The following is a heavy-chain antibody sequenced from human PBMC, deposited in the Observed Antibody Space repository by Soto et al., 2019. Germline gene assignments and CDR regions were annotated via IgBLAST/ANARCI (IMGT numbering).Heavy chain of an antibody. CDR2: ISGSGGST. CDR1: GFTFSSYA. CDR3: ASHHTSTVTTKYPSFDY. J-gene: IGHJ4*02. D-gene: IGHD4-4*01. V-gene: IGHV3-23*01. Sequence: GGSLRLSCAAPGFTFSSYAMSWVRQAPGKGLEWVSAISGSGGSTYYADSVKGRFTISRDNSKNTLYLQMNSLRAEDTAVYYCASHHTSTVTTKYPSFDYWGQGTLVTVSS.